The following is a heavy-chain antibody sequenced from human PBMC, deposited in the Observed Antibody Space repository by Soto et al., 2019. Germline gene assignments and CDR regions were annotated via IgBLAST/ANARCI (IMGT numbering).Heavy chain of an antibody. CDR1: GFTFSSYG. Sequence: GGSLRLSCAASGFTFSSYGMHWVRQAPGKGLEWVAVIYSDGTNKYYADSVKGRFTISRDNSKNTLYLQMNSLRAEDTAVYYCARGGTVVKGQYNWFDPWGQGTLVTVSS. V-gene: IGHV3-33*01. CDR2: IYSDGTNK. CDR3: ARGGTVVKGQYNWFDP. J-gene: IGHJ5*02. D-gene: IGHD1-1*01.